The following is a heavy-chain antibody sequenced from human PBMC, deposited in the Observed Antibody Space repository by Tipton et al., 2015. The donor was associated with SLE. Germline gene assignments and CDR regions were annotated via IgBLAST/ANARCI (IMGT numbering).Heavy chain of an antibody. CDR3: AGVSVAGSFGGDFQV. CDR2: LYSGGST. V-gene: IGHV3-66*02. D-gene: IGHD6-19*01. J-gene: IGHJ1*01. CDR1: GFTVSSNY. Sequence: SLRLSCVASGFTVSSNYMSWVRQAPGKGLDWVSVLYSGGSTYYADSVKGRFTIARDSTKNTLYLQMNSLRVEDTAVYYCAGVSVAGSFGGDFQVWGQGTLATVPS.